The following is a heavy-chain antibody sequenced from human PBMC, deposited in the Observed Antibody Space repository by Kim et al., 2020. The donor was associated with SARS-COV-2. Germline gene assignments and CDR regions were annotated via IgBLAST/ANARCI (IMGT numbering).Heavy chain of an antibody. CDR1: GFTFSSYG. V-gene: IGHV3-30*18. D-gene: IGHD2-21*02. J-gene: IGHJ5*02. Sequence: GESLRLSCAASGFTFSSYGMHWVRQAPGKGLEWVAVISYDGSNKYYADSVKGRFTISRDNSKNTLYLQMNSLRAEDTAVYYCAKAAPYCGGDCHTNWFDPWGQGTLVTVSS. CDR2: ISYDGSNK. CDR3: AKAAPYCGGDCHTNWFDP.